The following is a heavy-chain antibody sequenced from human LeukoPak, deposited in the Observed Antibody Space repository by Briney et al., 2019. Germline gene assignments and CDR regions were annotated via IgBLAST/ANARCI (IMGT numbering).Heavy chain of an antibody. V-gene: IGHV3-74*01. Sequence: PGGSLRLSCAASGFTFSSHWMHWVRQAPGKGLVWVSRINSDGSSTSYADSVKGRFTISRDNAKNTLYLQMNSLRVEDTAVYYCARGPPDGSGSFYPGAYWGQGTLVTVSS. CDR3: ARGPPDGSGSFYPGAY. D-gene: IGHD3-10*01. CDR1: GFTFSSHW. J-gene: IGHJ4*02. CDR2: INSDGSST.